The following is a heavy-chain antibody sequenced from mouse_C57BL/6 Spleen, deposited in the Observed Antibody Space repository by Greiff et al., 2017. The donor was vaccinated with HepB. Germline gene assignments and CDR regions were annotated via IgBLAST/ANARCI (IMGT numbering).Heavy chain of an antibody. J-gene: IGHJ4*01. CDR2: IYPGSGNT. V-gene: IGHV1-76*01. Sequence: QVQLQQSGAELVRPGASVKLSCKASGYTFTDYYINWVKQRPGQGLEWIARIYPGSGNTYYNEKFKGKATLTAEKSSSTAYMQLSSLTSEDSAVYFCARKNYLHAMDYWGQGTSVTVSS. CDR1: GYTFTDYY. D-gene: IGHD1-1*01. CDR3: ARKNYLHAMDY.